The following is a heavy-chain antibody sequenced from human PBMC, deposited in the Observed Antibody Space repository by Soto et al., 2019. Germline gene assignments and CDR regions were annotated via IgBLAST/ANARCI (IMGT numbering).Heavy chain of an antibody. Sequence: PWQTLSLTFAISWDSVSDNSAAWNLISQSPSRGLEWLGRTYYRSKWYNDYAVSVKSRITVTPDTSKNQFSLHMNSLTPEDTAVYYCASEFPYYVSSDSYLDYGGQGALVTVSS. CDR2: TYYRSKWYN. CDR3: ASEFPYYVSSDSYLDY. D-gene: IGHD3-16*01. V-gene: IGHV6-1*01. J-gene: IGHJ4*02. CDR1: WDSVSDNSAA.